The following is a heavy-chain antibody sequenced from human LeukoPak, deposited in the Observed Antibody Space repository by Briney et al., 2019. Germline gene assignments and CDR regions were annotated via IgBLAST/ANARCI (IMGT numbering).Heavy chain of an antibody. CDR3: ARQDGYNPDY. Sequence: GGSLRLSCAASGFTFSNYWIHWVRQAPGKGLVWVSRIDNAGSITTYADSVKGRFTISRDNSKNTLYLQMNSLRAEDTAVYYCARQDGYNPDYWGQGTLVTVSS. CDR2: IDNAGSIT. D-gene: IGHD5-24*01. V-gene: IGHV3-74*03. CDR1: GFTFSNYW. J-gene: IGHJ4*02.